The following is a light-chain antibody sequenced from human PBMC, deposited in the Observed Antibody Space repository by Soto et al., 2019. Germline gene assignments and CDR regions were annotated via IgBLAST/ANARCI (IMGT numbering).Light chain of an antibody. V-gene: IGKV1-5*01. CDR2: EAS. CDR1: QSISSW. Sequence: DIQMTQSPSTLSASVGDRVTITCRASQSISSWLAWYQQKPGKAPKLLIYEASTLQSGVPSRFSGSYSGSEFSLTINSLQPDDFATYYCQQYNTYPYSFGQGTKVDIK. CDR3: QQYNTYPYS. J-gene: IGKJ2*01.